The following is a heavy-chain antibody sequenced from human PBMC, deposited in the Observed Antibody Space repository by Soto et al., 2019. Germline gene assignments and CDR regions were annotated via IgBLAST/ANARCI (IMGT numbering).Heavy chain of an antibody. CDR3: TTDPPDSSSWYLKPRDYYYYYGMDV. CDR2: IKSKTDGGTT. D-gene: IGHD6-13*01. J-gene: IGHJ6*02. V-gene: IGHV3-15*07. Sequence: GGSLRLSCAASGFTFSNAWMNWVRQAPGKGLEWVGRIKSKTDGGTTDYAAPVKGRFTISRDDSKNTLYLQMNSLKTEDTAVYYCTTDPPDSSSWYLKPRDYYYYYGMDVWGQGTTVTVSS. CDR1: GFTFSNAW.